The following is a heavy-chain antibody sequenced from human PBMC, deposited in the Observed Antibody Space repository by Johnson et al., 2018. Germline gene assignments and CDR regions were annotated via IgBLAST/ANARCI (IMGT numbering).Heavy chain of an antibody. D-gene: IGHD3-16*01. Sequence: VQLLETGGGVVQPGRSXRLSCAASGFTFSSYGMHWVRQAPGKGLEWVAVISYDGSNKYSADSVTGRFTISRDNAKNSLYLQMNSLRAEDKAVYYCARIGFMNYYYYYMDVWGKGTTVTVSS. V-gene: IGHV3-30*03. CDR1: GFTFSSYG. CDR3: ARIGFMNYYYYYMDV. J-gene: IGHJ6*03. CDR2: ISYDGSNK.